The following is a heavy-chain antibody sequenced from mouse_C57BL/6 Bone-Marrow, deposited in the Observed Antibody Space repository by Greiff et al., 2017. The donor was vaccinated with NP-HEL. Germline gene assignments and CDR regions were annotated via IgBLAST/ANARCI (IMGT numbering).Heavy chain of an antibody. J-gene: IGHJ4*01. Sequence: VKLQESGAELARPGASVKLSCKASGYTFTSYGISWVKQRTGQGLEWIGEIYPRSGNTYYNEKFKGKATLTADKSSSTAYMELRSLTSEDSAVYFCASPIYDYDAMDYWGQGTSVTVSS. CDR2: IYPRSGNT. CDR1: GYTFTSYG. V-gene: IGHV1-81*01. CDR3: ASPIYDYDAMDY. D-gene: IGHD2-3*01.